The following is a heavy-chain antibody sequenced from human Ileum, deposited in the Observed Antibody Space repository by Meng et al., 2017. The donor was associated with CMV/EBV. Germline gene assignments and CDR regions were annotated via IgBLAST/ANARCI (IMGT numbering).Heavy chain of an antibody. Sequence: QGDLVASGNEVKKPGASGKVSCKTSGYTVTNQNIAWVRQAPGQGLEWMGWISVHHGNTDYAQKYQDRVTMTRDTSTNTAYMELRSLTSDDTAMYYCARDNRGYDYWGQGTLVTVSS. D-gene: IGHD7-27*01. V-gene: IGHV1-18*01. CDR3: ARDNRGYDY. CDR2: ISVHHGNT. J-gene: IGHJ4*02. CDR1: GYTVTNQN.